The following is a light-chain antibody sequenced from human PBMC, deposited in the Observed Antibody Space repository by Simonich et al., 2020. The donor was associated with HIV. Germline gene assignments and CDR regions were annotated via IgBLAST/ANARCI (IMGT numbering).Light chain of an antibody. V-gene: IGLV2-11*01. CDR1: SSDVGGYNY. CDR2: VVS. Sequence: QSALTQPRSVSGSPGQSVTISCTGTSSDVGGYNYVSGYQQHPGKAPKLMIYVVSKRPSGVPDRFSGSKSGNTASLTISGLQAEDEADYYCCSYAGSYPWVFGGGTKLTVL. J-gene: IGLJ3*02. CDR3: CSYAGSYPWV.